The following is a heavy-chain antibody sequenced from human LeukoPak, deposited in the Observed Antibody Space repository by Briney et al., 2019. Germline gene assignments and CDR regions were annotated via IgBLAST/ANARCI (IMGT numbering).Heavy chain of an antibody. D-gene: IGHD6-6*01. CDR2: IYTGGNT. Sequence: GGSLRLSCAASGFTVDSNYLSWVRQAPGKGLEWVSTIYTGGNTYYAASVKGRFTISRDFSKNTVFLHMNSLRAEDTAMYYCARGGAARLHFQNWGQGTLVTVSS. CDR3: ARGGAARLHFQN. J-gene: IGHJ1*01. V-gene: IGHV3-53*01. CDR1: GFTVDSNY.